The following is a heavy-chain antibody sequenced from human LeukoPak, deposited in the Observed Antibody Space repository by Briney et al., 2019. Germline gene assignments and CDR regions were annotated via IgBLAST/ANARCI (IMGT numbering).Heavy chain of an antibody. D-gene: IGHD3-3*01. Sequence: GGSLRLSCAASGFTFSSYAMSWVRQAPGKGLEWVSAISGSGGSTYYADSVKGRFTTSRDNSKNTLYLQMNSLRAEDTAVYYCAKEYAIFGVVMNAFDIWGRGTMVTVSS. V-gene: IGHV3-23*01. CDR2: ISGSGGST. J-gene: IGHJ3*02. CDR3: AKEYAIFGVVMNAFDI. CDR1: GFTFSSYA.